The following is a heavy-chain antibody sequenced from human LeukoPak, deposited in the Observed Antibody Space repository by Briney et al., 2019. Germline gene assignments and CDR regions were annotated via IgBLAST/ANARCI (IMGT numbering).Heavy chain of an antibody. V-gene: IGHV1-69*13. D-gene: IGHD3-16*02. J-gene: IGHJ4*02. CDR3: ASSSWYVGGVIVIPLYY. Sequence: GASVKVSCKASGYTFTSYGISWVRQAPGQGLEWMGGIIPIFGTANYAQKFQGRVTITADESTSTAYMELSSLRSEDTAVYYCASSSWYVGGVIVIPLYYWGQGTLVTVSS. CDR1: GYTFTSYG. CDR2: IIPIFGTA.